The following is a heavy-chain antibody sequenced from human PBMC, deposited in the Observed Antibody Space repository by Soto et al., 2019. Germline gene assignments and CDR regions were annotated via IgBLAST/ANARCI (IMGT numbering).Heavy chain of an antibody. Sequence: PGGSLRLSCAASGFTFSSYSMNWVRQAPGKGLEWVSSISSSSSYIYYADSVKGRFTISRDNAKNSLYLQMNSLRAEGTAVYYCARGPAGLYYYDSSGYHPIDYWGQGTLVTVSS. CDR3: ARGPAGLYYYDSSGYHPIDY. V-gene: IGHV3-21*01. J-gene: IGHJ4*02. CDR2: ISSSSSYI. D-gene: IGHD3-22*01. CDR1: GFTFSSYS.